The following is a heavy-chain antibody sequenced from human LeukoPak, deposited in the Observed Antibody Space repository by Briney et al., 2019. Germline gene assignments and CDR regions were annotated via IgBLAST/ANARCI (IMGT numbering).Heavy chain of an antibody. J-gene: IGHJ4*02. CDR1: GFTFSSYA. D-gene: IGHD2-15*01. Sequence: PGGSLRLSCAASGFTFSSYAMSWVRQGPGKGLEWVSAISGSGGSRYYADSVKGRFTISRDNSKNTLYLQMNSLRAEDTAVYYCAKDQGSYPEYFDYWGQGTLVTVSS. V-gene: IGHV3-23*01. CDR2: ISGSGGSR. CDR3: AKDQGSYPEYFDY.